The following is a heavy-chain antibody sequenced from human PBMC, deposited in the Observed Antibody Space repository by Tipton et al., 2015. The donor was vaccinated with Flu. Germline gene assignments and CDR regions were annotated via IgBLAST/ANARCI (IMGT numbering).Heavy chain of an antibody. CDR1: GYTFTSYG. D-gene: IGHD3-16*02. CDR2: ISAYNGNT. Sequence: QLVQSGAEVKKPGASVKVSCKASGYTFTSYGISWVRQAPGQGLEWMGWISAYNGNTNYAQKLQGRVTMTTDTSTSTAYMELRSLRPDDTAVYYCARAPGPPYYDYVWGGYLYPPPLGFDPWGQGTLVPVSS. CDR3: ARAPGPPYYDYVWGGYLYPPPLGFDP. J-gene: IGHJ5*02. V-gene: IGHV1-18*01.